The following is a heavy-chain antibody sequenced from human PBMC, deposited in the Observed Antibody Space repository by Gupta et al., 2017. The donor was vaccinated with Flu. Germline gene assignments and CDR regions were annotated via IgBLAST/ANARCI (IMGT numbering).Heavy chain of an antibody. J-gene: IGHJ6*02. CDR3: AAGTQQRVHYALDV. V-gene: IGHV3-53*02. CDR1: GFTVSDNF. CDR2: LYSGGTT. D-gene: IGHD6-13*01. Sequence: EVQLVETGGGLIQAGGSLRLSCAASGFTVSDNFMSWVRQAPGKGLEWVAVLYSGGTTYYADSVKGRFTISRDHSKNTLFLQVNTVRAEDTAVYYCAAGTQQRVHYALDVWGQGTTVIVSS.